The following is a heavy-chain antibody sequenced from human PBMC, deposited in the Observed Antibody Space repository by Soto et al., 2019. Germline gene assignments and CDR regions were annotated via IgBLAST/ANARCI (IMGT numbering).Heavy chain of an antibody. J-gene: IGHJ6*03. V-gene: IGHV3-7*01. CDR2: IKQDGSEK. D-gene: IGHD2-2*01. CDR1: GFTFSSYW. Sequence: GGSLRLSCAASGFTFSSYWMSWVRQAPGKGLEWVANIKQDGSEKYYVDSVKGRFTISRDNAKNSLYLQMNSLRAEDTAVYYCAREKIVVVPAAMSDYYYYYMDVWGKGTTVTVSS. CDR3: AREKIVVVPAAMSDYYYYYMDV.